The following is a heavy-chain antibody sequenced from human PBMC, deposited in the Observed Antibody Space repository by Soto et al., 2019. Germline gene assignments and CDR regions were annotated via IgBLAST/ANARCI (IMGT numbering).Heavy chain of an antibody. Sequence: QVQLQESGPGLVKPSETLSLTCTVSGGSISSHYWSWIRQPPGKGLEWIGYIDYSGSTNYNPSLKTRVTISVDTSKNQFSLKLSSVTAADTAVYYCASRSSGWYYGMDVWGQGTTVTVSS. V-gene: IGHV4-59*08. J-gene: IGHJ6*02. D-gene: IGHD6-19*01. CDR3: ASRSSGWYYGMDV. CDR1: GGSISSHY. CDR2: IDYSGST.